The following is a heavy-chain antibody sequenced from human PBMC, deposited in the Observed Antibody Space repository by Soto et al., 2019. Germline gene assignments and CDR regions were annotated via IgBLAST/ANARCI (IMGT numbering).Heavy chain of an antibody. V-gene: IGHV1-69*01. D-gene: IGHD2-21*01. J-gene: IGHJ4*02. Sequence: QVQLVQSGAEVKKPGSSVKVSCKASGGTFSSYAISWVRQAPGQGREWMGGIIPIFGTANYAQKFQGRVTITADESTSTAYMELSSLRSEDTAVYYCAAPGEVVLADRYYFDYWGQGTLVTVSS. CDR3: AAPGEVVLADRYYFDY. CDR1: GGTFSSYA. CDR2: IIPIFGTA.